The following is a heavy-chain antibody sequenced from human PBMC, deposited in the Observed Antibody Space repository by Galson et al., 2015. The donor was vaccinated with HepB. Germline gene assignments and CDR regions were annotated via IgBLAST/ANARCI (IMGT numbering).Heavy chain of an antibody. D-gene: IGHD3-22*01. V-gene: IGHV3-23*01. CDR1: GFTFSSYG. CDR2: ISGSGGST. CDR3: AKESHLSSGWWFDY. J-gene: IGHJ4*02. Sequence: SLRLSCAVSGFTFSSYGMHWVRQTPGKGLEWVSGISGSGGSTYYADSVKGRFTISRDNSKNTLYLQMNSLRAEDTAVYYCAKESHLSSGWWFDYWGQGALVTVSS.